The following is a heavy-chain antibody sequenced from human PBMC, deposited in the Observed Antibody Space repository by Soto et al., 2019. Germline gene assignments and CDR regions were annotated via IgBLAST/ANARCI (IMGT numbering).Heavy chain of an antibody. CDR1: GFTFSSYA. CDR3: AKTYAYSSSWPKIDY. D-gene: IGHD6-13*01. Sequence: GWSLRLSCAASGFTFSSYAMSWVRQAPGKGLEWVSGISGSGGSTYYADSVKGRFTISRDNSKNTLYLQMNSLRAEDTAVYYCAKTYAYSSSWPKIDYWGQGTLVTVSS. V-gene: IGHV3-23*01. J-gene: IGHJ4*02. CDR2: ISGSGGST.